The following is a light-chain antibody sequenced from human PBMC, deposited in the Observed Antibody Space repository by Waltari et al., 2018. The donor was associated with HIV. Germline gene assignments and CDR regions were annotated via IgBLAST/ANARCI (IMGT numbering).Light chain of an antibody. CDR1: QSVSNY. V-gene: IGKV3-11*01. CDR3: QHRSNWLYN. CDR2: DAS. Sequence: EIVLTQSPATLSLSPGERATLSCRASQSVSNYLAWYQQKPGQAPRLLIYDASTRATGIPPRFSGSGSGTDFTLTVSSLEPEDFAVYYCQHRSNWLYNFGQGTKLEIK. J-gene: IGKJ2*01.